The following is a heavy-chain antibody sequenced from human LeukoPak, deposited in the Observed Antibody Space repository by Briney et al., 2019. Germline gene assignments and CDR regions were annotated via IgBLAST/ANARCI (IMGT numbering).Heavy chain of an antibody. CDR2: IISSSSYI. V-gene: IGHV3-21*01. Sequence: GGSLRLSCAASGFTFSSYSVNWVRQAPGKGPEWVSSIISSSSYIYYADSVKGRFTISRDNTKNSLYLQMNSLRAEDTAVYYCATTEGYYDSSGYNCGRDVWGQGTTVTVSS. J-gene: IGHJ6*02. D-gene: IGHD3-22*01. CDR3: ATTEGYYDSSGYNCGRDV. CDR1: GFTFSSYS.